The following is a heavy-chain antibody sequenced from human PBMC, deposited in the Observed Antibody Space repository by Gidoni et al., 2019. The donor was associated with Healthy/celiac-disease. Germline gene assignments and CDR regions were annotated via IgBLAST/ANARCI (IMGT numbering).Heavy chain of an antibody. Sequence: EVQLVESGGGLVQPGRSLRLYCAASGFTFDDYAMTGVRQVPGKGLEWISGISWNSGSIGYADSVKGRVTISRDNAKNSLYLQMNSLRAEDTALYYCAKGYGDFLGGMDVWGQGTTVTVSS. V-gene: IGHV3-9*01. CDR2: ISWNSGSI. J-gene: IGHJ6*02. CDR3: AKGYGDFLGGMDV. D-gene: IGHD4-17*01. CDR1: GFTFDDYA.